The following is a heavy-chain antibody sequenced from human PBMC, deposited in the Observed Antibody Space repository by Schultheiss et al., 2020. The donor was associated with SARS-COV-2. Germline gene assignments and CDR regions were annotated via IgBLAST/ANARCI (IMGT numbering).Heavy chain of an antibody. Sequence: GGSLRLSCAASGFTFSNAWMSWVRQAPGKGLEWVGRIKSKTDGGTTDYAAPVKGRFTISRDDSKNTLYLQMNSLKTEDTAVYYCARDLLRFSQGGGMDVWGQGTTVTVAS. D-gene: IGHD3-3*01. CDR3: ARDLLRFSQGGGMDV. V-gene: IGHV3-15*01. CDR2: IKSKTDGGTT. J-gene: IGHJ6*02. CDR1: GFTFSNAW.